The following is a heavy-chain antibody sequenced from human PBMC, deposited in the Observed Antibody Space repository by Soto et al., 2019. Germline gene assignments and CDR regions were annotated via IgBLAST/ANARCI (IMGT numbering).Heavy chain of an antibody. D-gene: IGHD6-19*01. V-gene: IGHV1-69*01. CDR3: ASSYSSGWCAEYFQH. J-gene: IGHJ1*01. CDR1: GGTFSSYA. Sequence: QVQLVQSGAEMKKPGSSVKVSCKASGGTFSSYAISWVRQAPGQGLEWMGGIIPIFGTANYAQKFQGRVTITADESTSTAYMELSSLRSEDTAVYYCASSYSSGWCAEYFQHWGQGTLVTVSS. CDR2: IIPIFGTA.